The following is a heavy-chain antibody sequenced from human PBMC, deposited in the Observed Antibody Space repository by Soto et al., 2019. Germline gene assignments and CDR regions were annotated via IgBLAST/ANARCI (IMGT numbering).Heavy chain of an antibody. Sequence: EVQLVESGGGLVQPGGSLRLSCAASGFTFSSYAMHWVRQAPGKGLEYVSAISNNGGSTYYANSVKGRFTISRDNSMNTLYLQMGSLRAEDMAVYYCASGGSGFYFDYWGQGTLVTVSS. V-gene: IGHV3-64*01. CDR3: ASGGSGFYFDY. CDR2: ISNNGGST. J-gene: IGHJ4*02. CDR1: GFTFSSYA. D-gene: IGHD3-16*01.